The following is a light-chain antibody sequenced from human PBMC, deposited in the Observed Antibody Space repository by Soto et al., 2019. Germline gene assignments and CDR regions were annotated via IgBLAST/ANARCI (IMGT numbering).Light chain of an antibody. CDR3: SLYTSSSTV. Sequence: QSVLTQPPSVSGSPGQSVTISCTGTSSDVGSYNRVSWYQQPPGTAPKLMIYEVSNRPSGVPDRFSGSKSGNTASLTISGLQAEDEADSYCSLYTSSSTVFGTGTKLTVL. V-gene: IGLV2-18*01. CDR1: SSDVGSYNR. J-gene: IGLJ1*01. CDR2: EVS.